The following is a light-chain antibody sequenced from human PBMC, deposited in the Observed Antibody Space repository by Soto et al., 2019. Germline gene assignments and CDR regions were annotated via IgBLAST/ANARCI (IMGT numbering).Light chain of an antibody. CDR2: KAS. Sequence: DIQMTQSPSTLSGSVGDRVTITCRASQTISSWLDWYQQKPGQAPKLLIYKASTLKSGVPSRFSGSGSGTEFTLTISSLQPDDFATYDCQHYNSYSEAFGQGNKVELK. V-gene: IGKV1-5*03. CDR1: QTISSW. CDR3: QHYNSYSEA. J-gene: IGKJ1*01.